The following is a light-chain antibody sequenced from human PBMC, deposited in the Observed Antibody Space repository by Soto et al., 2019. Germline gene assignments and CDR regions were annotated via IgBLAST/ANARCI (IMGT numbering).Light chain of an antibody. CDR2: GAS. J-gene: IGKJ1*01. Sequence: EIVLTQSPATLSLSPVERATLSCMASQSVDSSYLAWYQQKPGQAPRLLIYGASSRATGIPDRFSGSGSGTDFTLTISRLEPEDFAVYYCQQYGSSGTFGQGTKVDIK. CDR1: QSVDSSY. V-gene: IGKV3-20*01. CDR3: QQYGSSGT.